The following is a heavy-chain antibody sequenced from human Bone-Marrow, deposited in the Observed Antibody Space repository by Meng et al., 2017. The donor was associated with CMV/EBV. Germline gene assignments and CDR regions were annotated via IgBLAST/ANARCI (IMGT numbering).Heavy chain of an antibody. CDR2: IYYSGST. J-gene: IGHJ5*02. V-gene: IGHV4-31*02. D-gene: IGHD3-9*01. CDR3: ARRMYYDILTGYYDCTWFDP. Sequence: SGNYYWGWIRQQPGKGLEWIGYIYYSGSTFYNPSLKSRVTMSVDTSKNQFSLKLSSVTAADTAVYYCARRMYYDILTGYYDCTWFDPWGQGTLVTVSS. CDR1: SGNYY.